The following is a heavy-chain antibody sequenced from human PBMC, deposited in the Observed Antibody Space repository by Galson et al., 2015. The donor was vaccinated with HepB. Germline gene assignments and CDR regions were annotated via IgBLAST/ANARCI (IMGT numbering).Heavy chain of an antibody. CDR3: AREGDVGDWFGSYYYYHMDV. D-gene: IGHD3/OR15-3a*01. Sequence: SLRLSCAASGFTFSSYSMTWVRQAPGKGLEWVSSISSRTNYIYYADSVKGRFTISRDNAKNSLYLQMNSLRAEDTAVYYCAREGDVGDWFGSYYYYHMDVWGKGTTVTASS. J-gene: IGHJ6*03. V-gene: IGHV3-21*01. CDR1: GFTFSSYS. CDR2: ISSRTNYI.